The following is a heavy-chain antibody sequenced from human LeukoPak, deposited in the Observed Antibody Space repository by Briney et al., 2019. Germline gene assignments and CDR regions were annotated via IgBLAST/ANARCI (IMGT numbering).Heavy chain of an antibody. D-gene: IGHD3-22*01. CDR2: IIPILGIA. CDR3: ARASTLYDSSGYQVDC. Sequence: SVKVSCKASGGTFSSYAISWVRQAPGQGLEWMGRIIPILGIANYAQKFQGRVTITADKSTSTAYMELSSLRSEDTAVYYCARASTLYDSSGYQVDCWGQGTLVTVSS. CDR1: GGTFSSYA. J-gene: IGHJ4*02. V-gene: IGHV1-69*04.